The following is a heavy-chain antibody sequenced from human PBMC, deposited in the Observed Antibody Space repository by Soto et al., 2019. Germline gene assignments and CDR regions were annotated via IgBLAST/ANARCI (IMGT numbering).Heavy chain of an antibody. Sequence: SLTCTVSGGSISSYYWSWIRQPPGKGLEWIGYIYYSGSTNYNPSLKSRVTISVDTSKNQFSLKLSSVTAADTAVYYCARSPIVVVPAAIGGMAVWGQGTTVTVSS. CDR3: ARSPIVVVPAAIGGMAV. J-gene: IGHJ6*02. D-gene: IGHD2-2*01. V-gene: IGHV4-59*01. CDR1: GGSISSYY. CDR2: IYYSGST.